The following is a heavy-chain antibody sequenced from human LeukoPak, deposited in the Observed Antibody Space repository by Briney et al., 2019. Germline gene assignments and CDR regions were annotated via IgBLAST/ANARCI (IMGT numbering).Heavy chain of an antibody. CDR1: GGSISSSSYY. V-gene: IGHV4-61*05. CDR2: IYYSGST. Sequence: SETLSLTCTVSGGSISSSSYYWSWIRQPPGKGLEWIGYIYYSGSTNYNPSLKSRVTISVDTSKNQFSLKLTSVTAADTAVYYCARHGASPDFWSGYFPNWFDPWGQGTLVTVSS. J-gene: IGHJ5*02. D-gene: IGHD3-3*01. CDR3: ARHGASPDFWSGYFPNWFDP.